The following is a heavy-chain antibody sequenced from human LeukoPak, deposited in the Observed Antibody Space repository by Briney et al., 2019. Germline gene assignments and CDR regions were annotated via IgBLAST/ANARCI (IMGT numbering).Heavy chain of an antibody. Sequence: GGSLRLSCAASGFTFSSNWMHWVRQAPGKGLVWVSRINEDGSTTNYADFVKGRFTISRDNAKDTLYLQMNSLRAEDTAVYYCVRDLGGRSGHWGQGTLVTVSS. J-gene: IGHJ4*02. V-gene: IGHV3-74*01. D-gene: IGHD1-26*01. CDR3: VRDLGGRSGH. CDR1: GFTFSSNW. CDR2: INEDGSTT.